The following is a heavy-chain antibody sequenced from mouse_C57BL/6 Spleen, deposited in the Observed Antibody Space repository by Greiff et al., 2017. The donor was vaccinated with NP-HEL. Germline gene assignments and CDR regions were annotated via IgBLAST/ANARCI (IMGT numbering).Heavy chain of an antibody. J-gene: IGHJ2*01. Sequence: QVHVKQSGAELAKPGASVKLSCKASGYTFTSYWMHWVKQRPGQGLEWIGYINPSSGYTKYNQKFKDKATLTADKSSSTAYMQLSSLTYEDSAVYYCARGVISPYGFDYWGQGTTLTVSS. D-gene: IGHD1-1*01. CDR1: GYTFTSYW. V-gene: IGHV1-7*01. CDR3: ARGVISPYGFDY. CDR2: INPSSGYT.